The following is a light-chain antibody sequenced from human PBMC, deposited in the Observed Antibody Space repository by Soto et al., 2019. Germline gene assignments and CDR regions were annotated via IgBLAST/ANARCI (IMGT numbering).Light chain of an antibody. J-gene: IGKJ1*01. CDR2: AAS. CDR3: LQHNSYSWT. CDR1: HDIKND. V-gene: IGKV1-17*01. Sequence: DIQMTQSPSSLSASVGDRVTITCRASHDIKNDLDWYQQKPGKGPKRLIYAASSLQSGVPSRFSGSGSGTEFTLTISSLQSEDFATYCCLQHNSYSWTFGQGTKVEIK.